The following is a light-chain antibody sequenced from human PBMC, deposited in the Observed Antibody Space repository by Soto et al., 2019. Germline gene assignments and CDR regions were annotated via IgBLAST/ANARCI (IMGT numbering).Light chain of an antibody. Sequence: EIVMTQSPATLSVSPGERATLSCRASQSVSSNLAWYQQKPGQAPSLLIYDASIRATGIPARFSGSGSGTEFTLTISSLQSEDFAVYYCQQYNNWPLLTFGGGTKVEIK. J-gene: IGKJ4*01. CDR3: QQYNNWPLLT. CDR2: DAS. CDR1: QSVSSN. V-gene: IGKV3D-15*01.